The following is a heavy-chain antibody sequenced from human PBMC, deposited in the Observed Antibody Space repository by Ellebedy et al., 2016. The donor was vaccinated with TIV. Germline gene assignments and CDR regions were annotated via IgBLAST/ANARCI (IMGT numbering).Heavy chain of an antibody. Sequence: ASVKVSXXASGYTFTNFGVTWVRQAPGQGLEWMGWVSPYNGNTNYGQKFQGRVTMTTDTSTSSAYMELRSLRSNDTAVYFCARDGDYGGVTNHWYFDLWGRGTLVTVSS. V-gene: IGHV1-18*01. CDR3: ARDGDYGGVTNHWYFDL. CDR2: VSPYNGNT. D-gene: IGHD4-23*01. CDR1: GYTFTNFG. J-gene: IGHJ2*01.